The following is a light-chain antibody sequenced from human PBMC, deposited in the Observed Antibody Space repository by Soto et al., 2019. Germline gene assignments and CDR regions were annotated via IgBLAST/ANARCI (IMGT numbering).Light chain of an antibody. CDR3: SSYTSSSTL. Sequence: QSVLTQPAPVSGSPGQSITISCTGTSSDVGGYKYVSWYQQHPGKAPKLIIYDVSDRPSGISNRFSGSKSGNKASLTISGLQAEDEADYYCSSYTSSSTLFGTGTKVTVL. J-gene: IGLJ1*01. CDR2: DVS. V-gene: IGLV2-14*01. CDR1: SSDVGGYKY.